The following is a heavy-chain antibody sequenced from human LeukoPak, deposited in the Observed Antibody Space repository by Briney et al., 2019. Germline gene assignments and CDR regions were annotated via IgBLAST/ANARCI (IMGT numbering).Heavy chain of an antibody. CDR1: GFTFSIYN. V-gene: IGHV3-48*02. Sequence: GGSLRLSCAASGFTFSIYNMIWVRQAPGKGLEWVSYISTSSSTVYHADSVKGRFTVSRDNAQKSLYLQMNSLRDEDTAMFYCARVGDGYSVNYFDYWGQGTLVTVSS. CDR2: ISTSSSTV. CDR3: ARVGDGYSVNYFDY. D-gene: IGHD5-24*01. J-gene: IGHJ4*02.